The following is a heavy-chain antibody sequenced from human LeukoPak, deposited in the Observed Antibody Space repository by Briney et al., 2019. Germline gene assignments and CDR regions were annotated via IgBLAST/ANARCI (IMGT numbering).Heavy chain of an antibody. J-gene: IGHJ4*02. CDR2: IWYDGSNK. Sequence: PGRSLRLSCAASGFTFSSYGMHWVRQAPGKGLEWVAVIWYDGSNKYYADSVKGRFTISRDNSKNTLYLQMNSLRAEDTAVYCCARELASMVREYYFDYWGQGTLVTVSS. CDR3: ARELASMVREYYFDY. V-gene: IGHV3-33*01. CDR1: GFTFSSYG. D-gene: IGHD3-10*01.